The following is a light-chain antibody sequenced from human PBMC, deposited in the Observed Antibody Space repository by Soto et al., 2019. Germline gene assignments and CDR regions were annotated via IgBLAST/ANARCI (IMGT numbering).Light chain of an antibody. CDR1: RSVLSSSNNKNF. J-gene: IGKJ3*01. CDR3: QQSYSSPFT. CDR2: WAS. V-gene: IGKV4-1*01. Sequence: DIVMTQSPDSLALSLGERATINCKSSRSVLSSSNNKNFLAWYQQKPRQPPRLLIYWASTRESGLPDRFSGSGSGKDFPLTISSLQAEDVAVYYCQQSYSSPFTFGPGTKVEIK.